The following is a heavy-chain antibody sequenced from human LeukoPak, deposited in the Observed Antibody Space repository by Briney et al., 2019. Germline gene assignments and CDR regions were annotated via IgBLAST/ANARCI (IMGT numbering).Heavy chain of an antibody. CDR1: GYTFTSYG. J-gene: IGHJ6*03. D-gene: IGHD3-9*01. CDR3: ARVRYFDWVSTAGYMDV. V-gene: IGHV1-18*01. Sequence: ASVKVSCKASGYTFTSYGISWVRQAPGQGLEGMGWISAHNGDMNYAQKLQGRVTMTTDTSTRTAYMELRSLRSDDTAVYYCARVRYFDWVSTAGYMDVWGKGTTVTVSS. CDR2: ISAHNGDM.